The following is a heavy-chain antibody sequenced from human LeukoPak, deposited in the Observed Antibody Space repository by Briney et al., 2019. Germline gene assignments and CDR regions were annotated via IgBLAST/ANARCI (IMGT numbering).Heavy chain of an antibody. J-gene: IGHJ3*02. Sequence: ASVKVSCKASGYTFTGYYMHWVRQAPGQGLEWMGYMNPNSGNSGYAQKFLGRVTLTTDTSISTAYMELSGLRSEDTAVYYCARELGRDDIWGQGTMVTVSS. D-gene: IGHD6-13*01. V-gene: IGHV1-8*02. CDR3: ARELGRDDI. CDR2: MNPNSGNS. CDR1: GYTFTGYY.